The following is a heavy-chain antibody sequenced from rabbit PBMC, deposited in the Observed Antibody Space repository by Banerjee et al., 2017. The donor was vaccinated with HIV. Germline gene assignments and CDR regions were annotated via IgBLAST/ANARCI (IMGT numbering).Heavy chain of an antibody. CDR3: ARDVGGWDGYDL. CDR2: IYSSNGDK. CDR1: GIDFSSNYW. J-gene: IGHJ4*01. Sequence: QSLEESGGDLVKPGASLTLTCKASGIDFSSNYWICWVRQAPGKGLELIACIYSSNGDKWYASWVNGRFTISRSTSLNTVDLKMTSLTVADTATYFCARDVGGWDGYDLWGPGTLVTVS. D-gene: IGHD6-1*01. V-gene: IGHV1S43*01.